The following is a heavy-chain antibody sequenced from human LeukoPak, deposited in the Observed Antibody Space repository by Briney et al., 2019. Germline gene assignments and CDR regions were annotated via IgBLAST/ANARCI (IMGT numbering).Heavy chain of an antibody. V-gene: IGHV3-9*01. Sequence: GGSLRLSCAGSGFIFNNYAMRWVRQPPGKGLEWVSGISWNSGSIDYADSVKGRFTISRNNAKNSLYLQMNSLRVEDTAFYYCAKDNRRHYTSGPNPDSLHWGQGALVTVSS. CDR3: AKDNRRHYTSGPNPDSLH. D-gene: IGHD6-19*01. CDR1: GFIFNNYA. J-gene: IGHJ4*02. CDR2: ISWNSGSI.